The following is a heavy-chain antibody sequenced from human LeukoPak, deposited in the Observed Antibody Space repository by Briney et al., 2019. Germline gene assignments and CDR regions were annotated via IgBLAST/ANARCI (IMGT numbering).Heavy chain of an antibody. CDR1: GVTCSTYW. V-gene: IGHV3-7*01. D-gene: IGHD2-21*02. CDR3: ATDRDNSDWQKRFDS. CDR2: INQDASGI. J-gene: IGHJ4*02. Sequence: GGSLRLSCGAAGVTCSTYWRNWYRQAPGKGVEWVSNINQDASGINYVDSVRGRFTISRDNGKNSLHLQMNSLRAEDTAVYYCATDRDNSDWQKRFDSWGQGTLVTVSS.